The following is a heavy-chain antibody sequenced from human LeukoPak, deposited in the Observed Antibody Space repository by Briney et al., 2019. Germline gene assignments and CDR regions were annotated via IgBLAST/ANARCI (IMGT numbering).Heavy chain of an antibody. V-gene: IGHV4-59*01. CDR1: GGSISSYY. CDR2: IYYSGST. D-gene: IGHD3-22*01. J-gene: IGHJ3*01. Sequence: SETLSLTCTVSGGSISSYYWSWIRQPPGKGLEWIGYIYYSGSTNYNPSLKSRVTISVDTSKNQFSLKLSSVTAADTAVYYCARYYYDSSGYWGLVAFDVWGQGTMVTVSS. CDR3: ARYYYDSSGYWGLVAFDV.